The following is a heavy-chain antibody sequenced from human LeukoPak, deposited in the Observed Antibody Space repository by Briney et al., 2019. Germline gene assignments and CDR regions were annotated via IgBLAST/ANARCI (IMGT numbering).Heavy chain of an antibody. CDR3: AKDRGYCSSTSCRPRVFDY. CDR1: GFTFSSYA. Sequence: GGSLRLSCAASGFTFSSYAMSWVRQAPGKGLEWVSAISGSGGSTYYADSAKGRFTISRDNSKNTLYLQMNSLRAEDTAVYYCAKDRGYCSSTSCRPRVFDYWGQGTLVTVSS. V-gene: IGHV3-23*01. D-gene: IGHD2-2*01. J-gene: IGHJ4*02. CDR2: ISGSGGST.